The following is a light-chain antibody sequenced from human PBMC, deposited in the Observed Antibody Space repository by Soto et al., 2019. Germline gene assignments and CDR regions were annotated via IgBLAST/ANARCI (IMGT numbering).Light chain of an antibody. J-gene: IGKJ2*01. CDR3: QQYNNWPYT. CDR1: QSVSSN. V-gene: IGKV3-15*01. CDR2: GAS. Sequence: EIVMTQSPATLSVSPGERATLSCRASQSVSSNLAWYQQKPGQAPRLLIYGASTRATGIPARFSGSGSGTEFTHTLSSLQSEDFAVYYCQQYNNWPYTFGQGTKLEIK.